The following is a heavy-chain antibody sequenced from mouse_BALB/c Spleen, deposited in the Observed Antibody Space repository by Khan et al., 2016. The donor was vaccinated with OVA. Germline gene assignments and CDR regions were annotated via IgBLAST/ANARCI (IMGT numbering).Heavy chain of an antibody. V-gene: IGHV1-4*01. D-gene: IGHD3-3*01. CDR2: INPSSGYT. Sequence: VQLQESGAELARPGASVKMSCKASGYTFTSYTMHWVKQRPGQGLEWIGYINPSSGYTNYNQKFKDKATLTADKSSSTAYMQLSSLTSEDSAVYYCSRGTYYAMDYWGQGTSVTVSS. CDR3: SRGTYYAMDY. CDR1: GYTFTSYT. J-gene: IGHJ4*01.